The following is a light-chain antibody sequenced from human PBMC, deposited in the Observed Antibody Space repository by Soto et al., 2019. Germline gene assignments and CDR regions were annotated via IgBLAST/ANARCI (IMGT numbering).Light chain of an antibody. Sequence: DIVMTQSPDSLAVSLGERASINCKSSQSVVYSSNNKNNLAWYQQKPGQTPKLLIFSASTRDSGVPDRFSGSGSGTAFTLTISGLQAEDVAVYYCQQYYSAPETFGQGTRVEIK. J-gene: IGKJ1*01. CDR3: QQYYSAPET. CDR1: QSVVYSSNNKNN. V-gene: IGKV4-1*01. CDR2: SAS.